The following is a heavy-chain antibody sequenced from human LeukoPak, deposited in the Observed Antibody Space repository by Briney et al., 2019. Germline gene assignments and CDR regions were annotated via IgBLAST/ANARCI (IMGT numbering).Heavy chain of an antibody. J-gene: IGHJ4*02. CDR3: ARSCTTAICYDHFDY. Sequence: ASVKVSCKASGGTFSSYAISWVRQAPGQGLEWMGRIIPILGIANYAQKFQGRVTITADKSTSTAYMELSSLRSEDTAVYYCARSCTTAICYDHFDYWGQGALVTVSS. CDR2: IIPILGIA. V-gene: IGHV1-69*04. CDR1: GGTFSSYA. D-gene: IGHD2-8*01.